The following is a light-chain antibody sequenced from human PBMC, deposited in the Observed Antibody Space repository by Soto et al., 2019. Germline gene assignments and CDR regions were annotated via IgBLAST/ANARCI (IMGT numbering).Light chain of an antibody. CDR1: SSNIGAGYD. J-gene: IGLJ2*01. V-gene: IGLV1-40*01. CDR3: QSYDSSLSGSGV. CDR2: GNS. Sequence: CVLTQPPSVSGAPGQRVTISCTGSSSNIGAGYDVHWYQQLPGTAPKLLIYGNSNRPSGVPDRFSGSKSGTSASLAITGLQAEDAADYYCQSYDSSLSGSGVFGGGTKLTVL.